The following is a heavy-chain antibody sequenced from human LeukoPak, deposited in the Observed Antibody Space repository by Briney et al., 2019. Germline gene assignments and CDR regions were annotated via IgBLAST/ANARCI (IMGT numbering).Heavy chain of an antibody. CDR3: AKGGITIFGVVIDHAFDI. J-gene: IGHJ3*02. CDR2: ISSSSSTI. D-gene: IGHD3-3*01. V-gene: IGHV3-48*04. Sequence: GGSLRLSCAASGFTFSSYSMNWVRQAPGKGLEWVSYISSSSSTIYYADSVKGRFTISRDNAKNSLYLQMNSLRAEDTAVYYCAKGGITIFGVVIDHAFDIWGQGTMVTVSS. CDR1: GFTFSSYS.